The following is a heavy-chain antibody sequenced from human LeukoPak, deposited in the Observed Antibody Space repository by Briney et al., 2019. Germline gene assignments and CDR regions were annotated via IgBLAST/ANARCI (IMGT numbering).Heavy chain of an antibody. Sequence: SETLSLTCAVYGGSFSGYYWSWIRQPPGKGLEWIGYIYYSGSTYYNPSLKSQVTISVDTSKNQFSLKLSSVTAADTAVYYCARSDSGYELDYWGQGTLVTVSS. CDR2: IYYSGST. J-gene: IGHJ4*02. CDR3: ARSDSGYELDY. D-gene: IGHD5-12*01. CDR1: GGSFSGYY. V-gene: IGHV4-30-4*01.